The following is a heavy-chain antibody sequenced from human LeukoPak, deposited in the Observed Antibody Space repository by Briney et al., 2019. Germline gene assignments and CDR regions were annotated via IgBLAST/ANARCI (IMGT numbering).Heavy chain of an antibody. CDR2: IIPNSGGT. J-gene: IGHJ3*02. Sequence: GASVKVSCKASGGTFSSYAISWVRQAPGQGLEWMGGIIPNSGGTNYAQKFQGRVTMTRDTSISTAYMELSRLRSDDTAVYYCARGRAADDAFDIWGQGTMVTVSS. D-gene: IGHD6-13*01. V-gene: IGHV1-2*02. CDR3: ARGRAADDAFDI. CDR1: GGTFSSYA.